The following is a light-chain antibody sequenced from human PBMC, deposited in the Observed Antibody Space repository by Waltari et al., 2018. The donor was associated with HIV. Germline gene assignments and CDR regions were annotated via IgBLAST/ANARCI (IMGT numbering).Light chain of an antibody. CDR2: ADS. CDR3: QVWDSDSDHAT. Sequence: SYVLAQPPSVSVAPGQTATITCGGNNIGSKSVHWYQQKPGQAPILVIYADSDRPSGIPERVSGSNSGNTAALTISRVEAGDEADYYCQVWDSDSDHATFGGGTELTVL. J-gene: IGLJ2*01. CDR1: NIGSKS. V-gene: IGLV3-21*02.